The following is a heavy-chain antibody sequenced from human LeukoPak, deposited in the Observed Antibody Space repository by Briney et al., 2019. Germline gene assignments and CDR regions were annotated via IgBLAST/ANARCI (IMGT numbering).Heavy chain of an antibody. CDR3: ARHPYYYESSGYYHYFDY. CDR2: ISYSGNT. Sequence: SETLSLTCTVSGGSISSIIYYWGWIPQPPGKGLEWIGSISYSGNTYYNPSLKSRVTISVDTSKNQFSLKLSSVTAADTAVYYCARHPYYYESSGYYHYFDYWGQGTLVTVSS. V-gene: IGHV4-39*01. J-gene: IGHJ4*02. CDR1: GGSISSIIYY. D-gene: IGHD3-22*01.